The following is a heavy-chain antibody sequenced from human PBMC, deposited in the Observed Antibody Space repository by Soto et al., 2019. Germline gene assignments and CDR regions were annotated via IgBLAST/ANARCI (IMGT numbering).Heavy chain of an antibody. D-gene: IGHD3-16*01. CDR1: GFTFSNYI. V-gene: IGHV3-74*01. CDR3: ARDLGWGFDY. Sequence: EVQLVESGGVLVQPGGSLRLSCVASGFTFSNYIMHWVRQTPGKGLVWVSRINGDGSTTIYADSVKGRFTISRDNAKNTLYLQMQSLRGEDTAVYYCARDLGWGFDYWGQGTLVTVSS. CDR2: INGDGSTT. J-gene: IGHJ4*02.